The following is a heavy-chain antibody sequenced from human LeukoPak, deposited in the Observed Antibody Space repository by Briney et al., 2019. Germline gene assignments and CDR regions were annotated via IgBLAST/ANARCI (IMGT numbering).Heavy chain of an antibody. Sequence: ASVKVSCKASGGTFSSYAISWVRQAPGQGLEWMGRIIPILGIANYAQKFQGRVTITADKSTSTAYMELSSLRSEDMAVYYCARLEYYYVSGNYYKLFDYWGQGTLVTVCS. D-gene: IGHD3-10*01. CDR3: ARLEYYYVSGNYYKLFDY. V-gene: IGHV1-69*04. CDR1: GGTFSSYA. J-gene: IGHJ4*02. CDR2: IIPILGIA.